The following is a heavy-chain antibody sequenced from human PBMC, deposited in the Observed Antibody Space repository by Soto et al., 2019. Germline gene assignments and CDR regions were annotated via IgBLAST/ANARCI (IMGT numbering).Heavy chain of an antibody. CDR2: ISAYNGNT. D-gene: IGHD3-22*01. J-gene: IGHJ4*02. CDR3: ASPGYYDSSGYYLGY. Sequence: QVQLVQSGAEVKKPGASVKVSCKASGYTFTSYGISWVRQAPGQGLEWMGWISAYNGNTNYAQKLQGRVTMTTDTATSTAYMELRSLRSDDTAVYYCASPGYYDSSGYYLGYWGQGTLVTVSS. V-gene: IGHV1-18*01. CDR1: GYTFTSYG.